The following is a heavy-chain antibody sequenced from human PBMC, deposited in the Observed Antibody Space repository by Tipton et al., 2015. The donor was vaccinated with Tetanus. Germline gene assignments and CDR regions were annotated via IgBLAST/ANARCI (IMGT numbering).Heavy chain of an antibody. CDR3: AKHRPSTGTAPSLIYNCFDP. CDR2: ISYSGRT. V-gene: IGHV4-39*01. D-gene: IGHD1-1*01. CDR1: GGSMSGSGHY. Sequence: TLSLTCIVSGGSMSGSGHYGAWVRQSPGKGLEWIGSISYSGRTYYSPSLKSRVTMSVDTSKKDFSVRLGSVTAADTAVYYCAKHRPSTGTAPSLIYNCFDPWGQGTLVTVSS. J-gene: IGHJ5*02.